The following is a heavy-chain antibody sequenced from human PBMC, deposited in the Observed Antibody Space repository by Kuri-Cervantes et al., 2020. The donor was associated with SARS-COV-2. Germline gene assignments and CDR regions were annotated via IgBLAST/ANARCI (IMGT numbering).Heavy chain of an antibody. D-gene: IGHD6-13*01. CDR1: GFSFSSYA. CDR3: ARARAAAGTFNEYFQH. CDR2: ISYGGNNK. Sequence: GGSLRPSCAPSGFSFSSYAMPWVRPPPGKGLGWGAVISYGGNNKYYADSVKGRFTISRDNSKNALYLQMNSLRAEDTAVYYCARARAAAGTFNEYFQHWGQGTLVTVSS. J-gene: IGHJ1*01. V-gene: IGHV3-30-3*01.